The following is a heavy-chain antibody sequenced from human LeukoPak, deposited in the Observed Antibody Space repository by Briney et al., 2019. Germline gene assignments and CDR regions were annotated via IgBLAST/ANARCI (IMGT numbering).Heavy chain of an antibody. Sequence: PGGSLRLSCAASGFTFSNYNINWIRQAPGKGLEWVSSISSGSTYIYYADSVRGRFTISRDNAKDSLFLQMNSLRAEDTAVYYCAKDGAATYYDFWSGYYTAGYYFDYWGQGTLVTVSS. CDR2: ISSGSTYI. V-gene: IGHV3-21*01. D-gene: IGHD3-3*01. CDR3: AKDGAATYYDFWSGYYTAGYYFDY. J-gene: IGHJ4*02. CDR1: GFTFSNYN.